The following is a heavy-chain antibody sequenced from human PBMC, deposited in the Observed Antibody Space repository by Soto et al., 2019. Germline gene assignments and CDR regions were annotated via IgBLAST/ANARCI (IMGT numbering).Heavy chain of an antibody. J-gene: IGHJ4*02. CDR1: GVTFNNYA. D-gene: IGHD2-21*02. CDR2: ISSSGYST. CDR3: AKGSVVVAAKFDS. V-gene: IGHV3-23*01. Sequence: PGGSGRLSCAACGVTFNNYAMSGVRQAPGKGLEWVSAISSSGYSTYYADSVKGRFTISRDNSRNTVYLQMNNLRADDTAVYYCAKGSVVVAAKFDSWGQGTLVTVSS.